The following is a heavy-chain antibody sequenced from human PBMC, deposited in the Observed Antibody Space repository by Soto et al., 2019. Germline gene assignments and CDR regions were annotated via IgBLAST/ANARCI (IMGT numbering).Heavy chain of an antibody. Sequence: SETLSLTCTVSVGSISSYHWSWIRQPPGKGLEWVGYIYYSGNTNYNPSLKSRVTISVDMSKNQFSLKLSSVTAADTAVYYCARGGGYSFGYNWFDPWGQGTLVTVSS. V-gene: IGHV4-59*01. CDR1: VGSISSYH. CDR2: IYYSGNT. D-gene: IGHD5-18*01. CDR3: ARGGGYSFGYNWFDP. J-gene: IGHJ5*02.